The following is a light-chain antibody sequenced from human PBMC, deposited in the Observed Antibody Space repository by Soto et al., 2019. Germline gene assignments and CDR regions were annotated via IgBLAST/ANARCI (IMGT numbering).Light chain of an antibody. CDR1: QGISNW. Sequence: DIQMTQSPSFVSASVGDRVTITCRASQGISNWLAWYQQKPGKAPKLLIYATSNLQGGVPSRFSGSGSGKDFTLTIGSLKPEDSATYYCQQSSSFPLTLGPGTKVDIK. V-gene: IGKV1-12*01. CDR3: QQSSSFPLT. J-gene: IGKJ3*01. CDR2: ATS.